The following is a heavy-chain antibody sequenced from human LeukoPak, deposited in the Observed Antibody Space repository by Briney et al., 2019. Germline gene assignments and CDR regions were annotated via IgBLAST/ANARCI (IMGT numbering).Heavy chain of an antibody. Sequence: KPGGSLRLSCAASGFTFSSYSMNWVRQAPGKGLEWVSSISSSSSYIYYADSVKGRFTISRDNSKNTLYLQMNSLRAEDTAVYYCAKSKIFGVVSPLGGGMDVWGKGTTVTVSS. J-gene: IGHJ6*03. CDR3: AKSKIFGVVSPLGGGMDV. CDR1: GFTFSSYS. D-gene: IGHD3-3*01. CDR2: ISSSSSYI. V-gene: IGHV3-21*04.